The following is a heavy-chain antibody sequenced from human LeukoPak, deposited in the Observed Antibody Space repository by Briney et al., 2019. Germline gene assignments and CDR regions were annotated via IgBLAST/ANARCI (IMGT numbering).Heavy chain of an antibody. CDR2: ISGSGGST. J-gene: IGHJ6*03. D-gene: IGHD3-16*01. Sequence: GGSLRLSCAASGFTFSSYAMSWVRQAPAKGLEWVSAISGSGGSTYYADSVKGRFTISRDNSKNTLYLQMNSLRAEDTAVYYCAKDPVGDYYYYMDVWGKGTTVTVSS. CDR3: AKDPVGDYYYYMDV. CDR1: GFTFSSYA. V-gene: IGHV3-23*01.